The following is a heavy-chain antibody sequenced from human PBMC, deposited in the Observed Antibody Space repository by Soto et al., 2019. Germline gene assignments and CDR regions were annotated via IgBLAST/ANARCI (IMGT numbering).Heavy chain of an antibody. D-gene: IGHD2-2*01. V-gene: IGHV3-21*01. CDR2: IICGSSYI. CDR1: GFTFKSYS. Sequence: EVQLVESGGGLVKPGGSLRLSCAASGFTFKSYSMNWVRQAPGKGLEWVSSIICGSSYIYYVDSVKGRYTSSRDKAKXXXXXXXXXXXXXXXXXXXXXXXXXXXXSTTSCSLDVWGQGTTVTVSS. CDR3: XXXXXXXXSTTSCSLDV. J-gene: IGHJ6*02.